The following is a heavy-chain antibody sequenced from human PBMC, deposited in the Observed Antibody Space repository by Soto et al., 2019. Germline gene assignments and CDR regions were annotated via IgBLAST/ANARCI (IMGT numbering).Heavy chain of an antibody. V-gene: IGHV3-30-3*01. CDR2: ISYDGSNK. CDR3: ASSPGIFDY. J-gene: IGHJ4*02. Sequence: GGSLRLSCAASGFTFSSYAMHWVRQAPGKGLEWVAVISYDGSNKYYADSVKGRFTISRDNSKNTLYLQMNSLRAEDTAVYYCASSPGIFDYWGQGTLVTVSS. D-gene: IGHD1-1*01. CDR1: GFTFSSYA.